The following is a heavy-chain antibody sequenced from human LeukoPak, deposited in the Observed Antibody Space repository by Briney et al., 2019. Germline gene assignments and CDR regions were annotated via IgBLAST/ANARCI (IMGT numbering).Heavy chain of an antibody. V-gene: IGHV1-69*05. CDR1: GGTFSSYA. J-gene: IGHJ6*03. Sequence: ASVKVSCKASGGTFSSYAISRVRQAPGQGLEWMGRIIPIFGTANYAQKFQGRVTITTDESTSTAYMELSSLRSEDTAVYYCARDGGYSGYDAAYYYYYYMDVWGKGTTVTVSS. D-gene: IGHD5-12*01. CDR2: IIPIFGTA. CDR3: ARDGGYSGYDAAYYYYYYMDV.